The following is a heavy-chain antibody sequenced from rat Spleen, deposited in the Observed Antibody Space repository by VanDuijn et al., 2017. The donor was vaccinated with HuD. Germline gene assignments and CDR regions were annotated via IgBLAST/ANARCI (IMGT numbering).Heavy chain of an antibody. D-gene: IGHD1-9*01. Sequence: EVQLVESGGGLVQPGRSMKLSCAASGLTFSHYYMAWVLQAPTKGLEWVASISYDGGSTYYRDSVKGRFTISRDNAKSTLYLQMESLRSEDTATYYCAKLGYNYYFDYWGQGVMVTVSS. J-gene: IGHJ2*01. CDR3: AKLGYNYYFDY. CDR1: GLTFSHYY. CDR2: ISYDGGST. V-gene: IGHV5-20*01.